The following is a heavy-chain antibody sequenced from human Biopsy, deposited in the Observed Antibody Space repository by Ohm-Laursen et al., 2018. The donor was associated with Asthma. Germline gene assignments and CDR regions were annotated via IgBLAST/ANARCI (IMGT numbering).Heavy chain of an antibody. J-gene: IGHJ6*02. D-gene: IGHD3-3*01. CDR1: GGSVSTGSYY. CDR2: SDHRGNT. V-gene: IGHV4-61*01. CDR3: ARGPEWSGLDI. Sequence: SDTLSLTCTVSGGSVSTGSYYWSWIRQPPGKGLEWIGESDHRGNTNTNPTLKSRVTISKDKSANEFSLKMRSVTAADTAIYYCARGPEWSGLDIWGQGTTVTVSS.